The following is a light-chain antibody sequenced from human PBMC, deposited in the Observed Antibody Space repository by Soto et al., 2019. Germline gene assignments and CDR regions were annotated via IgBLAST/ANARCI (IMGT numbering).Light chain of an antibody. J-gene: IGKJ4*01. CDR2: GAS. Sequence: EIVLTQSPGTLSLSPGERATLSCRASQSVSSSYLAWYQQKPGQAPRLLIYGASSRATGIPDRFSGSGSGTDFTLTISRLEPEDFAVYYCQQCGSSPPLTCGGGTKVEIK. CDR1: QSVSSSY. V-gene: IGKV3-20*01. CDR3: QQCGSSPPLT.